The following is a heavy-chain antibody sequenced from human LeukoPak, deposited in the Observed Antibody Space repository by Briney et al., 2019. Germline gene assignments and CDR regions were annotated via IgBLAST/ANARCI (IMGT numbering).Heavy chain of an antibody. D-gene: IGHD3-9*01. CDR1: GYTFTGYY. J-gene: IGHJ4*02. Sequence: ASVKVSCKASGYTFTGYYMHWVRQAPGQGLEWVGWIRGDNGNTNYAQKLQGRVTMTTETSTSTAYMELGSLGSDETAVYYCARVDLLTGYYFFDYWGQGTLVTVSS. V-gene: IGHV1-18*04. CDR3: ARVDLLTGYYFFDY. CDR2: IRGDNGNT.